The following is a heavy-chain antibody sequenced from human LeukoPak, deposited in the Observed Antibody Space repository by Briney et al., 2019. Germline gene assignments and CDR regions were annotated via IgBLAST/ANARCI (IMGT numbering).Heavy chain of an antibody. J-gene: IGHJ4*02. CDR1: GFTFSSSW. V-gene: IGHV3-7*01. Sequence: GGSLRLSCAASGFTFSSSWLNWVRQAPGKGLEWVANIKQDGSEKYYVDSVKGRFTISRDNAKNSLYLQMNSLRAEDTAVYYCARAQYYDSSLDYWGQGTLVTVSS. CDR2: IKQDGSEK. CDR3: ARAQYYDSSLDY. D-gene: IGHD3-22*01.